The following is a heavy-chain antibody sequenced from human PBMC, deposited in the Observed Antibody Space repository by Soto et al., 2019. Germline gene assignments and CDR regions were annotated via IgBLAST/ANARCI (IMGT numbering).Heavy chain of an antibody. J-gene: IGHJ5*02. CDR1: GFIFSSCV. V-gene: IGHV3-30-3*01. CDR3: ARDPRGYCSSTSCSKNWFEP. D-gene: IGHD2-2*01. Sequence: VRLSCVASGFIFSSCVIHWVRHAPVKGLEWVAVISYDGSNKYYADSVKGRFTISRDNSKNTLYLQMNSLRAEDTAVYYCARDPRGYCSSTSCSKNWFEPWRQGTLVT. CDR2: ISYDGSNK.